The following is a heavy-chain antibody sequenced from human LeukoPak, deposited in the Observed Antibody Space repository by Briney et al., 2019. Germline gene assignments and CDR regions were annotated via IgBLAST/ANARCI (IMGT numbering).Heavy chain of an antibody. D-gene: IGHD6-19*01. CDR1: GGSISSGGYS. Sequence: SETLSLTCAVSGGSISSGGYSWSWIRQPPGKGLEWIGYIYHSGSTYYNPSLKSRVTISVDRSKNQFSLKLSSVTAADTAVYYCARVSSGWPVGAFDIWGQGTMVAVSS. CDR3: ARVSSGWPVGAFDI. V-gene: IGHV4-30-2*01. J-gene: IGHJ3*02. CDR2: IYHSGST.